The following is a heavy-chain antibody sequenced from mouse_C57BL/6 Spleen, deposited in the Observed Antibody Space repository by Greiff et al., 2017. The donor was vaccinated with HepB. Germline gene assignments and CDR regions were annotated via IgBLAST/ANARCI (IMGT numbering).Heavy chain of an antibody. CDR3: ASYTTVVADYAMDY. CDR1: GYAFSSSW. V-gene: IGHV1-82*01. J-gene: IGHJ4*01. CDR2: IYPGDGDT. D-gene: IGHD1-1*01. Sequence: VQLQQSGPELVKPGASVKISCKASGYAFSSSWMNWVKQRPGKGLEWIGRIYPGDGDTNYNGKFKGKATLTADKSSSTAYMQLSSLTSEDSAVYFCASYTTVVADYAMDYWGQGTSVTVSS.